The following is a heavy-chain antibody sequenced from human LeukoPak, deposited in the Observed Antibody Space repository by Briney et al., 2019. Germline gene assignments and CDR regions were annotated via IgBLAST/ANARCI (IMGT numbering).Heavy chain of an antibody. CDR3: ARGGNYYYYYGMDV. Sequence: ASVKVSCKASGYTSTSYDINWVRQATGQGLEWMGWMNPNSGNTGYAQKFQGRVTMTRNTSISTAYMELSSLRSEDTAVYYCARGGNYYYYYGMDVWGQGTTVTVSS. D-gene: IGHD1-14*01. V-gene: IGHV1-8*01. CDR2: MNPNSGNT. J-gene: IGHJ6*02. CDR1: GYTSTSYD.